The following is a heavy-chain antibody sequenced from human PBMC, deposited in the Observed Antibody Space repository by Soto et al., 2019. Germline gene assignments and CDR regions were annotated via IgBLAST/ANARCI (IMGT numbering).Heavy chain of an antibody. CDR1: GFTFSSYA. V-gene: IGHV3-23*01. J-gene: IGHJ6*02. D-gene: IGHD6-19*01. Sequence: GGSLRLSCAASGFTFSSYAMSWVRQAPGKGLEWVSAISGSGGSTYYADSVKGRFTISRDNSKNTLYLQMNSLRAEDTAVYYCAKDLIKSGSSGWLYYYGMDVWGQGTTVTVSS. CDR2: ISGSGGST. CDR3: AKDLIKSGSSGWLYYYGMDV.